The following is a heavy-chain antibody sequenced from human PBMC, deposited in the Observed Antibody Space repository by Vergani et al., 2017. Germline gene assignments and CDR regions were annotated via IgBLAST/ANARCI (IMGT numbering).Heavy chain of an antibody. CDR1: GFTFDDHA. CDR3: AKDHYDFWSGYPNLSPFDL. J-gene: IGHJ2*01. CDR2: ISWNSGSI. Sequence: EVQLVESGGGLVQPGRFLRLFCAASGFTFDDHAMHWVRQAPGKGLEWVSGISWNSGSIGYADSVKGRFTISRDNAKNSLYLQMNSLRAEDTALYYCAKDHYDFWSGYPNLSPFDLWGRGTLVTVSS. V-gene: IGHV3-9*01. D-gene: IGHD3-3*01.